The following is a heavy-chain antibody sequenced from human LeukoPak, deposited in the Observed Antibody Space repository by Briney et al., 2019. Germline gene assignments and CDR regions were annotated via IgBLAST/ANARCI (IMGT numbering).Heavy chain of an antibody. Sequence: SETLSLTCTVAGGSISSYYWSWIRQPPGKGLEWIGYIYYSGSTNYNPSLKSRVTISVDTSKNQFSLKLSSVTAADTAVYYCARDVGDGYNSWGQGTLVTVSS. CDR2: IYYSGST. CDR3: ARDVGDGYNS. CDR1: GGSISSYY. J-gene: IGHJ5*02. V-gene: IGHV4-59*01. D-gene: IGHD5-24*01.